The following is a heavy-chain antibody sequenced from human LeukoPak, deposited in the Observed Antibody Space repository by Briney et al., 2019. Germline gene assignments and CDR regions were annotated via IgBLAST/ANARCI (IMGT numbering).Heavy chain of an antibody. CDR2: ISGSGGTT. V-gene: IGHV3-23*01. J-gene: IGHJ6*02. CDR3: AKGHSSHYYYYGMDV. Sequence: PGGSLRLSCAASGFTFSSYIMNWVRQAPGKGLEWVSGISGSGGTTDYADSVKGRFTISRDNSKNTLYLQMSSLRADDTAVYYCAKGHSSHYYYYGMDVWGQGTTVTVSS. CDR1: GFTFSSYI. D-gene: IGHD6-13*01.